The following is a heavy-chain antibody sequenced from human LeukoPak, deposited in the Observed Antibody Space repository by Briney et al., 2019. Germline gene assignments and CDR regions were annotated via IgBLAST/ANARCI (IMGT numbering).Heavy chain of an antibody. CDR1: VFTFDDYA. CDR2: VSWNSGSI. Sequence: GGCLRVSYAASVFTFDDYAMHWVRQDPGEGLEWASGVSWNSGSIGYADSAKSRFTISRDNAKNSLYLQMNSLRAEDTALYYCAKDRDKYSYYYYGMAVWGQGNTVTVSS. CDR3: AKDRDKYSYYYYGMAV. V-gene: IGHV3-9*01. D-gene: IGHD5-18*01. J-gene: IGHJ6*02.